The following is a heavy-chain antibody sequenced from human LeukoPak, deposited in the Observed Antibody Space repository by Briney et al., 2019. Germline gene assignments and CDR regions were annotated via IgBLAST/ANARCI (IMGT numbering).Heavy chain of an antibody. J-gene: IGHJ4*02. CDR2: INPNSGGT. CDR1: GYTFTGCY. V-gene: IGHV1-2*02. D-gene: IGHD1-1*01. CDR3: ARDLYNWNDEGYFDY. Sequence: GASVKVSCKASGYTFTGCYMHWVRQAPGQGLEWMGWINPNSGGTNYAQKFQGRVTMTRDTSISTAYMELSRLRSDDTAVYYCARDLYNWNDEGYFDYWGQGTLVTVSS.